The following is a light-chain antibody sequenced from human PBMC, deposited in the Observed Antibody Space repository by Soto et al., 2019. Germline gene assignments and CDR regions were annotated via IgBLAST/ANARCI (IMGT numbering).Light chain of an antibody. CDR2: RAS. Sequence: EIVMTQSPATLSVSPGGRATLSCRASQSVSSYLAWYQQRPGQPPRLLIYRASTRATGIPARFSGSGSGTEVSLTLSSLQSEDFAVYYCQQYNTWPPRYTFGQGTKLEI. J-gene: IGKJ2*01. V-gene: IGKV3-15*01. CDR1: QSVSSY. CDR3: QQYNTWPPRYT.